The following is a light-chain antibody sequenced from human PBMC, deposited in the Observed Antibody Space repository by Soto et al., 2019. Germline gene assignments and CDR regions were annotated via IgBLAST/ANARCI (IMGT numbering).Light chain of an antibody. V-gene: IGKV1-12*01. CDR1: QGVSDW. J-gene: IGKJ5*01. CDR3: QQANSFPLT. Sequence: IQMNQSPSSVSASVGDSVTISCRASQGVSDWVAWYQQKPGEAPKLLIYAASSLQSGVPSRFSGSESGTDFTLTISSLQPEDFATYYCQQANSFPLTSGQATPLEI. CDR2: AAS.